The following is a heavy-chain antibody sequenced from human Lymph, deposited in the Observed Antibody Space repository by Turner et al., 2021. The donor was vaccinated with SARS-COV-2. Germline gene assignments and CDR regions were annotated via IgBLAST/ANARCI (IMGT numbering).Heavy chain of an antibody. Sequence: QVQLVQSGAEGKKPGASVKVPCKVSGYTLTELSMHWVRQAPGKGLEWMGGFDPEDGEIIYAQKFQGRVTMTEDTSTDTAYMELSSLGSEDTAVYYCATVLCTGSSCYYYGMDVWGQGTTVTVSS. J-gene: IGHJ6*02. CDR3: ATVLCTGSSCYYYGMDV. CDR1: GYTLTELS. CDR2: FDPEDGEI. V-gene: IGHV1-24*01. D-gene: IGHD2-15*01.